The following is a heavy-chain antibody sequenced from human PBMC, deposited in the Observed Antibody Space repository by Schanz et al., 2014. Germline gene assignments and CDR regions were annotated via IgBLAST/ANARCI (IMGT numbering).Heavy chain of an antibody. D-gene: IGHD5-12*01. Sequence: EVQLVQSGGGLVQPGGSLRLSCAASGFTFSSHWMHWVRQDPGKGLVWVARINSVGSNTDYADSVTGRFTISRDNSKNTLYLQMNTLRAEDTAVYYCARKMVATIGGYYGNWGQGTLVIVSS. J-gene: IGHJ4*02. CDR1: GFTFSSHW. CDR3: ARKMVATIGGYYGN. CDR2: INSVGSNT. V-gene: IGHV3-74*01.